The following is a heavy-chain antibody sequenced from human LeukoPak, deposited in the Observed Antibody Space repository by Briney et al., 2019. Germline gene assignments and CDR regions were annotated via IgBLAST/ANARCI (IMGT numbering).Heavy chain of an antibody. CDR3: ARHRHGSGTGFDY. CDR1: GGSFSGYY. D-gene: IGHD3-10*01. CDR2: INHSGST. Sequence: SETLSLTCAVYGGSFSGYYWSWIRQPPGKGLEWIGEINHSGSTNYNPSLKSRVTISVDTSKNQFSLKLSSVTAADMAVYYCARHRHGSGTGFDYWGQGTLVTVSS. J-gene: IGHJ4*02. V-gene: IGHV4-34*01.